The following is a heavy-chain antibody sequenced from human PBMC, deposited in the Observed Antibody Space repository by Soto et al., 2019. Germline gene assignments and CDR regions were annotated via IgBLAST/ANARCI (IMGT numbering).Heavy chain of an antibody. D-gene: IGHD3-10*01. J-gene: IGHJ3*02. CDR3: AIVKIRGFHDAFDI. Sequence: GGSLRLSCAASGFTFSSYAMHWVRQAPGKGLEWVAVISYDGSNKYYADSVKGRFTISRDNSKNTLYLQMNSLRAEDTAVYYCAIVKIRGFHDAFDIWGQGTMVTVSS. CDR2: ISYDGSNK. CDR1: GFTFSSYA. V-gene: IGHV3-30-3*01.